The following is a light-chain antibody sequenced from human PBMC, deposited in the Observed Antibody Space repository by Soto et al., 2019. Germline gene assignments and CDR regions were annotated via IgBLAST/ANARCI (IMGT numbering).Light chain of an antibody. CDR1: TGAVTSDYY. CDR3: LLHYGSAQV. J-gene: IGLJ3*02. CDR2: STS. Sequence: QAVVTQEPSLTVSPGGTVTLTCSSSTGAVTSDYYPYWVQQKRGPPHLSLIYSTSDKHSLPPALFSGSLRGDKAALTLSGVQPEDEAEYFCLLHYGSAQVFGGGTKLTVL. V-gene: IGLV7-43*01.